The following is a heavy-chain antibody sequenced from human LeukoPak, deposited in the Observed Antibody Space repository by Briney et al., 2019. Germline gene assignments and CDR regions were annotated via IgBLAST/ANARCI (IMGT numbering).Heavy chain of an antibody. D-gene: IGHD6-13*01. CDR1: GGSISIGSYY. CDR3: ARVARSMSSSSEDS. Sequence: SQTLSLTCTLSGGSISIGSYYWNWIRQPAGKGLVWIGRIYTSGSTNYNPSLKSRVTLSVDTSKNQFSLKLNSVTAADTAVYYCARVARSMSSSSEDSWGQGTLVTVSS. V-gene: IGHV4-61*02. CDR2: IYTSGST. J-gene: IGHJ4*02.